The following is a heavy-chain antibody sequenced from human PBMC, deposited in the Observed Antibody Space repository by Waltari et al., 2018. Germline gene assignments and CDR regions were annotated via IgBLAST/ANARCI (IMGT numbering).Heavy chain of an antibody. CDR1: GFTFSDWY. Sequence: QVQLVESGGGLVKPGGSLRLSCAASGFTFSDWYMTWIRQAPGKGLEYISYMSNSGNRKLYADSVRGRFTVSRDHASNSVYLQMDSLRSEDTAVYYCARDFSMDVWGQGTTVIVSS. J-gene: IGHJ6*02. CDR3: ARDFSMDV. CDR2: MSNSGNRK. V-gene: IGHV3-11*01.